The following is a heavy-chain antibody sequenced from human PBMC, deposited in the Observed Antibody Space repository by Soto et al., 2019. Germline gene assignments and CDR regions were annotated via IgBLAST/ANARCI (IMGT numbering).Heavy chain of an antibody. CDR3: AHTVSDDFYSFDY. J-gene: IGHJ4*02. Sequence: QITLKESGPTLVKPTQTLTLTCTFSGFSLSTTGVGVGWIRQPPGKALEWLALIYWDDDKRYSPSLMSMLTITKDSSKHQVVLTMTCMAPVDTATYCCAHTVSDDFYSFDYWSQGALVTVSS. V-gene: IGHV2-5*02. CDR2: IYWDDDK. CDR1: GFSLSTTGVG. D-gene: IGHD2-21*02.